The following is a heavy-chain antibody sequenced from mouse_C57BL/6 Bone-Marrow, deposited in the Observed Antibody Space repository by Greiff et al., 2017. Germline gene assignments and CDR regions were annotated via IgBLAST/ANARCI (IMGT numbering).Heavy chain of an antibody. Sequence: QVQLQQSGAELVKPGASVKLSCKASGYIFTEYTIHWVKQRSGQGLGWIGWFYPGSGSIKYNERFKDKATLTADKSSNTVYMELSRLTSEDSAVYFCARHERYYDYEGYFDYWGQGTTLTVSS. D-gene: IGHD2-4*01. CDR2: FYPGSGSI. J-gene: IGHJ2*01. V-gene: IGHV1-62-2*01. CDR1: GYIFTEYT. CDR3: ARHERYYDYEGYFDY.